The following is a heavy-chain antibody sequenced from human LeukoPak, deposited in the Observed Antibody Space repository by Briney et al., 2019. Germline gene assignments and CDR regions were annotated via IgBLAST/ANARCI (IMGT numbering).Heavy chain of an antibody. Sequence: GGSLRLSSEVSGVTFSDYGMSWVRRTAGKGLEWVSGISNSGEITFYADSVKGRFTISRDNSKNILHLQMVSLRAEDSALYYCAKNKGVPGPRPNYFDYWGQGTLVTVSS. J-gene: IGHJ4*02. CDR3: AKNKGVPGPRPNYFDY. CDR1: GVTFSDYG. V-gene: IGHV3-23*01. D-gene: IGHD2-2*01. CDR2: ISNSGEIT.